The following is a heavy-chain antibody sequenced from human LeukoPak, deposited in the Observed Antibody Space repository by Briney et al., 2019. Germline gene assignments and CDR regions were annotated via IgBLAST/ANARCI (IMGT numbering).Heavy chain of an antibody. D-gene: IGHD1-26*01. V-gene: IGHV4-34*01. J-gene: IGHJ4*02. Sequence: SETLSLTCAVSGESFRGYYWSCVRDPPGKGLECSGEINHSGSTNYNPSLKSRVTISVNTSKNPFSLKMSSVTAADKAVYYCARGEPLFIVGATTLHDYWGQGTLVTVYS. CDR1: GESFRGYY. CDR3: ARGEPLFIVGATTLHDY. CDR2: INHSGST.